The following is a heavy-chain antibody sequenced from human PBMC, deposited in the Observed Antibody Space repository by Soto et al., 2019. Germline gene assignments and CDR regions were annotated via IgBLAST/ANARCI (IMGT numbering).Heavy chain of an antibody. CDR2: VNPILSMS. CDR1: GDTFRFYS. D-gene: IGHD3-10*01. Sequence: ASVKVSCKASGDTFRFYSINWVRQAPGLGLEWMGRVNPILSMSNYAQRFQGRVTMTADKSTSTAYMELSGLRSEDTAMYYCATSYGSGYRAFDYWGQGALVTVSS. V-gene: IGHV1-69*02. J-gene: IGHJ4*02. CDR3: ATSYGSGYRAFDY.